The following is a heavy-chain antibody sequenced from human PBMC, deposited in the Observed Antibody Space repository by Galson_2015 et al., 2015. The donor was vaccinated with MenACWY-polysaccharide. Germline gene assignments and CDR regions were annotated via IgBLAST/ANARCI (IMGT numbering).Heavy chain of an antibody. Sequence: AISGDSVSSDSVAWNWVRQSPSSGLEWLGRTFYESTWSNNYAESVKSRITINPDTSKNQVSLQLSSVSPEDTAVYYCVRQHHKWQPTAPDAFDIWGQGTMVTVSS. CDR1: GDSVSSDSVA. CDR2: TFYESTWSN. CDR3: VRQHHKWQPTAPDAFDI. J-gene: IGHJ3*02. V-gene: IGHV6-1*01. D-gene: IGHD1-26*01.